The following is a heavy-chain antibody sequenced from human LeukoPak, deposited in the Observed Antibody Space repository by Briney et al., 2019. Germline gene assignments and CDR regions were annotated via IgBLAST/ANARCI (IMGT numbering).Heavy chain of an antibody. CDR3: ARRVMYNWNYVRRAWFDP. V-gene: IGHV4-4*02. D-gene: IGHD1-7*01. Sequence: SGTLSLTCAVSGGSISSSNWWSLVRQPPGEGLEWIGEIYHSGSTNYNPSLKSRVTISVDKSKNQFSLKLSSVTAADTAVYYCARRVMYNWNYVRRAWFDPWGQGTLVTVSS. CDR2: IYHSGST. CDR1: GGSISSSNW. J-gene: IGHJ5*02.